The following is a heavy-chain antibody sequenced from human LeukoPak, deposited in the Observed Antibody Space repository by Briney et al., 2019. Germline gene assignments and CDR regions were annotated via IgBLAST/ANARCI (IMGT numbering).Heavy chain of an antibody. D-gene: IGHD2-15*01. CDR3: AREEEDIVVVAATEEIIAFDI. CDR1: GYSISSGYY. V-gene: IGHV4-38-2*02. J-gene: IGHJ3*02. Sequence: SETLSLTCTVSGYSISSGYYWGWIRQPPGKGLEWIGSIYHSGSTYYNPSLKSRVTISVDTSKNQFSLKLSSVTAADTAVYYCAREEEDIVVVAATEEIIAFDIWGQGTMVTVSS. CDR2: IYHSGST.